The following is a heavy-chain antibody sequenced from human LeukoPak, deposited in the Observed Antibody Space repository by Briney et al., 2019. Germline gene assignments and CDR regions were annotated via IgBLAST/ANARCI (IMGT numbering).Heavy chain of an antibody. CDR1: GYTFTGYY. V-gene: IGHV1-2*06. J-gene: IGHJ5*02. Sequence: ASVKVSCKASGYTFTGYYIHWVRQAPGQGLEWMGRINPNSGGTNYAQKFQGRVTMTRDTSISTAYMELSRLRSDDTAVYYCARDDDAGWFGELLKYNWFDPWGQGTLVTVSS. CDR2: INPNSGGT. CDR3: ARDDDAGWFGELLKYNWFDP. D-gene: IGHD3-10*01.